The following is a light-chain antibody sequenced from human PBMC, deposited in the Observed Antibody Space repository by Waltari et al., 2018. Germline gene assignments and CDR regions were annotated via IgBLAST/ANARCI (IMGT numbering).Light chain of an antibody. CDR3: SSYTSSSTLKV. Sequence: SALTQPASVSGSPTQSIPIPCNGTSSYVGGYNCVARYQQHPGKASKLMMYDVSKRPSGVSNRFSGSKSGNTASLTISGLQAEDEADYYCSSYTSSSTLKVFGGGTKLTVL. CDR2: DVS. V-gene: IGLV2-14*03. J-gene: IGLJ2*01. CDR1: SSYVGGYNC.